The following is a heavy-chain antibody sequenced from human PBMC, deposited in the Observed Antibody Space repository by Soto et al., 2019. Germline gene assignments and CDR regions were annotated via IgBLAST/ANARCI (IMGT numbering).Heavy chain of an antibody. CDR2: ITGTASST. CDR3: AKGAEGYVVSSLDS. CDR1: GFRFSDFA. D-gene: IGHD5-12*01. J-gene: IGHJ4*02. V-gene: IGHV3-23*01. Sequence: EVQLLESGGGFVQPGGSLSLSCAASGFRFSDFAMTWVRQAPGRGLEWVSAITGTASSTYYADSVKGRFTISRDNSKNTLYLQINSLRAEDTAIYYWAKGAEGYVVSSLDSWGQGTLVTVSS.